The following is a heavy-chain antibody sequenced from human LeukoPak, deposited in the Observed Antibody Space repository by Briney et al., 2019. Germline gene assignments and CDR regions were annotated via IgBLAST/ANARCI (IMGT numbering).Heavy chain of an antibody. Sequence: SETLSLTCTVSGGSISDSTYYWAWIRQPPGKGLEWIGSIYYTGSTYYDPSLKSRVTISLDMSKNYFSLRLSSVTAADTAVYYCARDRGPYYFDYWGQGTLVTVSS. J-gene: IGHJ4*02. CDR2: IYYTGST. CDR3: ARDRGPYYFDY. CDR1: GGSISDSTYY. V-gene: IGHV4-39*07.